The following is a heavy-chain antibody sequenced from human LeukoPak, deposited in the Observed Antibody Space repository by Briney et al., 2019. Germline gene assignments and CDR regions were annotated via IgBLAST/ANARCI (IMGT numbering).Heavy chain of an antibody. CDR3: ARYRKDSGTYAFDY. CDR1: GGSISSSSYF. J-gene: IGHJ4*02. CDR2: IYSSGTT. Sequence: PSETLSLTCIVSGGSISSSSYFWGWIRQPPGKGLEWIASIYSSGTTYYNPSLKSRVTISVDTSKNQFSLKLSSVTAADTAVYYCARYRKDSGTYAFDYWGQGTLVSVSS. V-gene: IGHV4-39*01. D-gene: IGHD3-10*01.